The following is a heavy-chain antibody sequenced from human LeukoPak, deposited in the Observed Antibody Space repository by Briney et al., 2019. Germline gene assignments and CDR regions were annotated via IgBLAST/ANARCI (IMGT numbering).Heavy chain of an antibody. CDR3: ARDYQGLHY. V-gene: IGHV3-74*01. CDR2: IETDGKSA. CDR1: GLTLSSYR. J-gene: IGHJ4*02. D-gene: IGHD3-16*02. Sequence: GRSLRLSCAVSGLTLSSYRMHWVRQAPGKGLVWVSAIETDGKSATYADSVKGRFTISRDNAKNTLYLQMNSLRAEDTAVYFFARDYQGLHYWGQGTLVTVSS.